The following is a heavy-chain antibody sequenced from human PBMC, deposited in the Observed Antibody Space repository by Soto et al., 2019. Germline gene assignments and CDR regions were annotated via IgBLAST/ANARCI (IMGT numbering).Heavy chain of an antibody. V-gene: IGHV3-23*01. CDR3: ARRSSGWYVDY. D-gene: IGHD6-19*01. Sequence: EVQLLESGGGLVQPGGSLRLSCAAPGFTFSNYAMNWVRQAPGKGLEWVSVISGSGGSTYYADSVKGRFTISRDNSKNTMYLQMNGLRGEDSAVYYCARRSSGWYVDYWGQGTLVTVSS. CDR2: ISGSGGST. CDR1: GFTFSNYA. J-gene: IGHJ4*02.